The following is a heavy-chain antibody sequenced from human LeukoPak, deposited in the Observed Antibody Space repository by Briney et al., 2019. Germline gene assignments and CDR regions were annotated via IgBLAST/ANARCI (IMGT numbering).Heavy chain of an antibody. J-gene: IGHJ4*02. Sequence: RPGGSLRLSCAASGFTFSSNGMNWVRQAPGKGLEWVSYISATGGTIYYADSVKGRFTISRDNAKNTLYLQMNSLRAEDTAVYYCAKASQGFLRAGFGELFGYWGQGTLVTVSS. CDR1: GFTFSSNG. D-gene: IGHD3-10*01. CDR3: AKASQGFLRAGFGELFGY. V-gene: IGHV3-48*04. CDR2: ISATGGTI.